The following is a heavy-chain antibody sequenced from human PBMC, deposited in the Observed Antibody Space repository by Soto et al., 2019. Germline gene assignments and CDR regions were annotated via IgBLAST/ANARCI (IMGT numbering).Heavy chain of an antibody. D-gene: IGHD1-26*01. CDR3: ARFPQTATVGAAYFDY. CDR1: GGTFSSYI. V-gene: IGHV1-69*02. CDR2: IIPILGIA. Sequence: QVQLVQSGAEVKKPGSSVKVSCKASGGTFSSYIISWVRQAPGQGLEWMGRIIPILGIANYAQKFQGRVTITADKPTSTAYMELSSLRSEDTAVYYCARFPQTATVGAAYFDYWGQGTLVTVSS. J-gene: IGHJ4*02.